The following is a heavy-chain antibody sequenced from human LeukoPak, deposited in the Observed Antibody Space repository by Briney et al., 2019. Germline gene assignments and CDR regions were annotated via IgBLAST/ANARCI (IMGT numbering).Heavy chain of an antibody. CDR3: ARDIYCRGGTCYSSGYYYNFYLDV. D-gene: IGHD2-15*01. V-gene: IGHV3-74*01. J-gene: IGHJ6*03. Sequence: GGSLRLSCAASGFTFSTYWMHWVRQAPGKGLVWVSHINTDGNNIRYGDSVKGRFTVSRDNSKNTLYLQMDSLRAEDTALYYCARDIYCRGGTCYSSGYYYNFYLDVWGKGTTVTVSS. CDR1: GFTFSTYW. CDR2: INTDGNNI.